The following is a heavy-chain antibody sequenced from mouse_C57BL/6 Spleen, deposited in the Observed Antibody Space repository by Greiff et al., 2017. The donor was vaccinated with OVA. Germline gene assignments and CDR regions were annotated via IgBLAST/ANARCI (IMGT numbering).Heavy chain of an antibody. CDR2: INPGSGGT. V-gene: IGHV1-54*01. J-gene: IGHJ1*03. D-gene: IGHD1-1*01. CDR1: GYAFTNYL. CDR3: ARDTTVVAKTYFDV. Sequence: QVQLQQSGAELVRPGTSVKVSCKASGYAFTNYLIEWVKQRPGQGLEWIGVINPGSGGTNYNEKFKGKATLTADKSSSTAYMQLSSLTSEDSAVYFCARDTTVVAKTYFDVWGTGTTVTVSS.